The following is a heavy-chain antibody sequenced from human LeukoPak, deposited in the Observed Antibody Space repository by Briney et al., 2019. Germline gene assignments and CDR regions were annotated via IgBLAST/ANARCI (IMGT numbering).Heavy chain of an antibody. D-gene: IGHD2-2*01. V-gene: IGHV3-48*01. CDR3: ARGACSSTSCVPDY. CDR2: ISSSSSTI. Sequence: GGSLRLSCAASGFTFSSYSMNWVRQAPGKGLEWVSYISSSSSTIYYADSVKGRFTISRDNAKNSLYLQMNSLRAEDTAVYYCARGACSSTSCVPDYWGQGTLVTVPS. CDR1: GFTFSSYS. J-gene: IGHJ4*02.